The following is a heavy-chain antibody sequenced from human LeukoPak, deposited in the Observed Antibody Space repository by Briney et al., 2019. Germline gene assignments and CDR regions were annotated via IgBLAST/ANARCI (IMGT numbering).Heavy chain of an antibody. J-gene: IGHJ4*02. V-gene: IGHV3-23*01. CDR2: ISGSGGST. D-gene: IGHD3-22*01. CDR3: AKVAPDYYDSSGFSKTVGY. CDR1: GFTFSSYA. Sequence: GGSLRLSCAASGFTFSSYAMSWVRQAPGKGLEWVSAISGSGGSTYYADSVKGRFTISRDNSKNTLYLQMNSLRAEDTAVYYCAKVAPDYYDSSGFSKTVGYWGQGTLVTVSS.